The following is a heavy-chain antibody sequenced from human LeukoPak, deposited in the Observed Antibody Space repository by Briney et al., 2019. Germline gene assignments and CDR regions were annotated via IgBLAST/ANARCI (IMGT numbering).Heavy chain of an antibody. V-gene: IGHV1-69*13. D-gene: IGHD2-21*02. CDR3: ARGTLAYCGRDCYSAAYFDY. CDR1: GGTFSSYA. CDR2: IIPIFGTA. J-gene: IGHJ4*02. Sequence: SVKVSCKASGGTFSSYAISWVRQAPGQGLEWMGGIIPIFGTANYAQKFQGRVTITADESTSTAYMELSSLRSEDTAVYYCARGTLAYCGRDCYSAAYFDYWGQGTLVTVSS.